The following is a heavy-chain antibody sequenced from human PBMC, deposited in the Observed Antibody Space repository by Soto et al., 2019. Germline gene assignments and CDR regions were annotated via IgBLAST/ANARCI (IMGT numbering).Heavy chain of an antibody. D-gene: IGHD4-4*01. J-gene: IGHJ4*02. CDR1: GTSVSNYN. CDR3: ARGGLQLSYALDY. CDR2: IYTSGST. V-gene: IGHV4-4*07. Sequence: QVQLQESGPGLVKPSETLSLTCSVSGTSVSNYNWSWIRQPAGKGLEHIGRIYTSGSTSYNPSLKSRVTMSMDTSQSQIYLNLTSVTAADTAVYYCARGGLQLSYALDYCGQGILVTVSS.